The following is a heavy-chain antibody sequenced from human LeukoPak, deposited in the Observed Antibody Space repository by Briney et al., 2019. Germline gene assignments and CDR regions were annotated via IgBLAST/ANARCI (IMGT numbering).Heavy chain of an antibody. Sequence: GGSLRLSCAASGFMFRSYWMSWVRQAPGKGLEWVANIKEDGSEKYYVVSVEGRFTISRDNAKNSLYLQMNSLRAEDTAVYYCARPSGSGWFTDDYRGQGTLVSVSS. CDR3: ARPSGSGWFTDDY. CDR1: GFMFRSYW. CDR2: IKEDGSEK. J-gene: IGHJ4*02. V-gene: IGHV3-7*01. D-gene: IGHD6-19*01.